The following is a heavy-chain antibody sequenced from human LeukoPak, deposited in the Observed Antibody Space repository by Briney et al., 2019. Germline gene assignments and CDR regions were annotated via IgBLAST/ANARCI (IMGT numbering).Heavy chain of an antibody. J-gene: IGHJ3*02. D-gene: IGHD6-19*01. CDR3: ARVASSVRDDAFDI. CDR2: MYHTGST. V-gene: IGHV4-38-2*02. CDR1: GHSISRGYY. Sequence: PSETLSLTCTVSGHSISRGYYWGWIRQPPGKGLEWIGSMYHTGSTYENPSLKNRVTMSIDTSKNQFSLKLSFVTVADTAVYFCARVASSVRDDAFDIWGQGTMVTVSS.